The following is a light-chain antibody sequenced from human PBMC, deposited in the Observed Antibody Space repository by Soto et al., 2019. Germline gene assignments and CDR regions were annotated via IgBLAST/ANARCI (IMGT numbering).Light chain of an antibody. Sequence: QPVLTQSPSASASLGASVKLTCTLSSGHSTYAIAWHQQQPEKGPRYLTKLNNDGSHTKGDGIPDRFSGSSSGAERYLTISSLQSEDEADYYCQTWVTGPPWVFGGGTKLTVL. J-gene: IGLJ3*02. CDR1: SGHSTYA. CDR3: QTWVTGPPWV. CDR2: LNNDGSH. V-gene: IGLV4-69*01.